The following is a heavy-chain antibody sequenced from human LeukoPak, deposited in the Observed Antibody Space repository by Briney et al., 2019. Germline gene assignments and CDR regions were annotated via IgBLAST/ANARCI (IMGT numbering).Heavy chain of an antibody. Sequence: PSETLSLTCTVSGGSISSYYWSWIRQPPGKGLEYIGFIYYSGSTKYNPSLKSRVTISVDTSKNQFSLKLSPVTAADTAVYYCARRSHRGYDFDYWGRGTLVTVSS. CDR3: ARRSHRGYDFDY. V-gene: IGHV4-59*01. CDR1: GGSISSYY. D-gene: IGHD5-12*01. J-gene: IGHJ4*02. CDR2: IYYSGST.